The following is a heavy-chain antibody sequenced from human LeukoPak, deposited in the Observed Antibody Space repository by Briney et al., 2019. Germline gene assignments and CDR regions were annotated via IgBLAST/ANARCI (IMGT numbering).Heavy chain of an antibody. Sequence: PSETLSLTCTVSGGSFTTYYWSWIRQPPGKGLEWIGYKFFSGSTDYNPSLKSRVTISINTSKNQFSLKLNSVTAADTAVYYCARGDYGDYLPWFDPWGQGTLVTVSS. CDR1: GGSFTTYY. J-gene: IGHJ5*02. CDR2: KFFSGST. D-gene: IGHD4-17*01. CDR3: ARGDYGDYLPWFDP. V-gene: IGHV4-59*12.